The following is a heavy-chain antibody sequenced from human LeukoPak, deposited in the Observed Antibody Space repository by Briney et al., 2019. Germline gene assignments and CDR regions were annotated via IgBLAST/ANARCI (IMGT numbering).Heavy chain of an antibody. Sequence: PGGSLRLSCAASGFTFSSYEMNWVRQAPGKGLEWVSYISSSGSTIYYADSVKGRFTISRDNSKNTLYLQMNSLRAEDTAVYYCAKGSPTGPRYYYYYYMDVWGKGTTVTVSS. CDR1: GFTFSSYE. CDR3: AKGSPTGPRYYYYYYMDV. CDR2: ISSSGSTI. V-gene: IGHV3-48*03. D-gene: IGHD4-11*01. J-gene: IGHJ6*03.